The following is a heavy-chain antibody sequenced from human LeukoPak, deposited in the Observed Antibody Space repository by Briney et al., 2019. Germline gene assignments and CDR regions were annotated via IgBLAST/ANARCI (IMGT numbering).Heavy chain of an antibody. J-gene: IGHJ6*02. CDR2: VYSSGST. CDR3: TRDRKYCDDSGGYSPSYCYGMDV. V-gene: IGHV4-59*01. Sequence: PSETLSLTCSVSGGSISGYYWSWVRQSPGTGLEWIGYVYSSGSTKYNPSLESRVTISVDTSKNQFSLRLSSVTAADTAVYYCTRDRKYCDDSGGYSPSYCYGMDVWGQGTTVTVSS. D-gene: IGHD3-22*01. CDR1: GGSISGYY.